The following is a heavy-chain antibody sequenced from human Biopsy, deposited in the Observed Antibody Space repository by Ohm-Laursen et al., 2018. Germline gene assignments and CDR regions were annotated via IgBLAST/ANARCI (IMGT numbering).Heavy chain of an antibody. CDR1: AGTFSNYA. Sequence: SVKVSCQASAGTFSNYAISWVRQAPGEGLEWMGGIIAVSGLVNYAPKFQGRVNITADKSTTTAYMELSNLKSEDTAVYYCATPFQYYDSWGGYPPFDHWGQGTLVTVSS. CDR3: ATPFQYYDSWGGYPPFDH. J-gene: IGHJ4*02. CDR2: IIAVSGLV. D-gene: IGHD3-3*01. V-gene: IGHV1-69*10.